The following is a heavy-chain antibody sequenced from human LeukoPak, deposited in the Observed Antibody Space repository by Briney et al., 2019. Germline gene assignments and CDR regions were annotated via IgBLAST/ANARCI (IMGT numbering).Heavy chain of an antibody. V-gene: IGHV1-69*05. J-gene: IGHJ5*02. CDR3: ARGRIGVGPAAIWIWFDP. Sequence: SVPVSCKPSLGTFSSYAISWVRQAPGQGLEWMGGIIPIFGTANYAKKFQGRVTITTVESTRTAYMELSSLGSEDTAVYYCARGRIGVGPAAIWIWFDPWGQGTLVTVSS. D-gene: IGHD2-2*01. CDR1: LGTFSSYA. CDR2: IIPIFGTA.